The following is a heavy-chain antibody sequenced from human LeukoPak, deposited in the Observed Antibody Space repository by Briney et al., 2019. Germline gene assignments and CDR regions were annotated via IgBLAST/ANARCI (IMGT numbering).Heavy chain of an antibody. Sequence: PGGSLRLPCAASGFSFNVYAMSWVRQAPGRRLEWISIISGSGSSIYYANSVKGRFTISRDNSKNTVYLQMNSLRAEDTAVYYCAKNPDIVATYNYFDYWGQGTLVTVSS. V-gene: IGHV3-23*01. J-gene: IGHJ4*02. CDR3: AKNPDIVATYNYFDY. CDR1: GFSFNVYA. CDR2: ISGSGSSI. D-gene: IGHD5-12*01.